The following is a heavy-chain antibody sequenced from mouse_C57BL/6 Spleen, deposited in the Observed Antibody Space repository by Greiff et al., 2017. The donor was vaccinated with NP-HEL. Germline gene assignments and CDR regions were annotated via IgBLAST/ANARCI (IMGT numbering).Heavy chain of an antibody. CDR1: GYTFTSYW. Sequence: VQLQQSGAELVKPGASVKLSCKASGYTFTSYWMQWVKQRPGQGLEWIGEIDPSDSYTNYNQKFKGKATLTVDTSSSTAYMQLSSLTSEDSAVYYCARRGMVTRSWFAYWGQGTLVTVSA. CDR2: IDPSDSYT. D-gene: IGHD2-3*01. CDR3: ARRGMVTRSWFAY. V-gene: IGHV1-50*01. J-gene: IGHJ3*01.